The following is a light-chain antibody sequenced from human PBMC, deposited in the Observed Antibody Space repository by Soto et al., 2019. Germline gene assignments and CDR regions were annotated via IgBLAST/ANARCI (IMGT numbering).Light chain of an antibody. CDR1: GSNIGAGYD. CDR2: VNS. Sequence: QSVLTQPPSVSGAPGQTVTLSCTGSGSNIGAGYDVHWYQQVPGTGPKLLIYVNSKRPSGVPDRFSGSRSGTSASLAITGLQAEDEADYYCQSYDSSLSVVFGGGTKLTVL. V-gene: IGLV1-40*01. J-gene: IGLJ3*02. CDR3: QSYDSSLSVV.